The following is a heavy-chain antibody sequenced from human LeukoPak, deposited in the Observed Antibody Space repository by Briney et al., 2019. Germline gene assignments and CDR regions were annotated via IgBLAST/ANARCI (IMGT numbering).Heavy chain of an antibody. CDR2: IYYSGST. Sequence: SETLSLTCTVSGGSVSSSSYSWSWIRQPPGQGLQWIGYIYYSGSTNYNPSLKSRVTISIDTSKNQFSLNLSSVTAADTAVYYCARDRAKLSRDGAAYYFDSWGQGILLTVSS. D-gene: IGHD3-10*01. J-gene: IGHJ4*02. CDR3: ARDRAKLSRDGAAYYFDS. CDR1: GGSVSSSSYS. V-gene: IGHV4-61*01.